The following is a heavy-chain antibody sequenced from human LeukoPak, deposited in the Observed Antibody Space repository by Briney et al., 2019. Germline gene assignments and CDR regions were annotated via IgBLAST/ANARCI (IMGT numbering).Heavy chain of an antibody. V-gene: IGHV3-74*01. D-gene: IGHD3-3*01. CDR1: GFTLSSYW. CDR2: INSDGSST. J-gene: IGHJ6*02. CDR3: ARDYDFGDYGMDV. Sequence: GGSLRLSCAASGFTLSSYWMHWVRQAPGKGLVWVSRINSDGSSTSYADSVKGRFTISRVNAKNTLYLQMNSLRAEDTAVYYCARDYDFGDYGMDVWGQGTTVTVSS.